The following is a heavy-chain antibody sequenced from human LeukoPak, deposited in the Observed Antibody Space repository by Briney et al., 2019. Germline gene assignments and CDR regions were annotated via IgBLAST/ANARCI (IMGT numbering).Heavy chain of an antibody. CDR3: ARDPPIGGADVFDI. D-gene: IGHD3-10*01. Sequence: ASVKVSCKAAGYTFIGYYMHWVRQAPGRGLEWMGWINPNSGGTNYAQKFQGRVTMTRDTSISTAYMELSRLTSDDTAAYYCARDPPIGGADVFDIWGQGTMVTVSS. CDR2: INPNSGGT. CDR1: GYTFIGYY. V-gene: IGHV1-2*02. J-gene: IGHJ3*02.